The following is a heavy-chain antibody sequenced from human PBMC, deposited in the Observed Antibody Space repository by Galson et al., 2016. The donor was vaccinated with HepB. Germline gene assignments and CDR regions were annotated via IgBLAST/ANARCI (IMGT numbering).Heavy chain of an antibody. D-gene: IGHD6-13*01. V-gene: IGHV5-51*01. J-gene: IGHJ4*02. Sequence: QSGAEVKKAGESLKISCKGSENSFKTYWIGWVRQRPGKGLEWMGIIYYADSETRYSPSFEGQVTISTDKSIATAYLQWTSLKASDTAMYYCASGFSTSWPYCDYWGQGALVTLSS. CDR1: ENSFKTYW. CDR3: ASGFSTSWPYCDY. CDR2: IYYADSET.